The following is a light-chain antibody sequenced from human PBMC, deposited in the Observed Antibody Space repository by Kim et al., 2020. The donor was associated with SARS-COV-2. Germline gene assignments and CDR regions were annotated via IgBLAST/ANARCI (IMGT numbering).Light chain of an antibody. J-gene: IGLJ2*01. CDR2: EGS. CDR1: SSDVGSYNL. Sequence: SPGQSIPISCTETSSDVGSYNLVSWYQQHPGKAPKLMIYEGSKRPSGVSNRFSGSKSGNTASLTISGLQAEDEADYYCCSYAGSVVFGGGTQLTVL. CDR3: CSYAGSVV. V-gene: IGLV2-23*01.